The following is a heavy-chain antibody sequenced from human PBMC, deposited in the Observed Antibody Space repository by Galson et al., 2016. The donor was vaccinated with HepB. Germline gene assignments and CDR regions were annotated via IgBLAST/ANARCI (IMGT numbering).Heavy chain of an antibody. CDR1: GYTFRNYA. D-gene: IGHD3-22*01. Sequence: SVKVSCKASGYTFRNYAIHWVRQAPGQSLEWMGWLNAGKGDTKFSQRFQGRLNISRDTAATTVYMDLRSLRSEDTAVYYCARGSSDFDHWVQGTLVTVST. CDR2: LNAGKGDT. J-gene: IGHJ5*02. V-gene: IGHV1-3*01. CDR3: ARGSSDFDH.